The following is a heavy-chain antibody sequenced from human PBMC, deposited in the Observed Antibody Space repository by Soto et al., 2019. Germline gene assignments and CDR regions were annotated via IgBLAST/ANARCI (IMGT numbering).Heavy chain of an antibody. CDR3: ARRVGATTKAFDI. CDR1: GGSFSGYY. Sequence: SETLSLTCAVYGGSFSGYYWSWIRQPPGKGLEWIGEINHSGSTNYNPSLKSRVTISVDTSKNQFSLKLSSVIAADTAVYYCARRVGATTKAFDIWGQGTMVTVSS. J-gene: IGHJ3*02. CDR2: INHSGST. V-gene: IGHV4-34*01. D-gene: IGHD1-26*01.